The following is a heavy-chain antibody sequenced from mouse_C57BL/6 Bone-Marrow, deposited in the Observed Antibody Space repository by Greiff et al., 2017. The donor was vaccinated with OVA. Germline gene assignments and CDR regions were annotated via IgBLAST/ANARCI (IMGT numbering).Heavy chain of an antibody. CDR1: GYTFTSYW. Sequence: QVQLQQPGAELVMPGASVKLSCKASGYTFTSYWMHWVKQRPGQGLEWIGEIDPSDSYTNYNQKLKGKSTLTVDKTSSTAYMQLSSLTSEDAAVYYCARSELLDYWGQGTTLTVSS. CDR2: IDPSDSYT. CDR3: ARSELLDY. V-gene: IGHV1-69*01. J-gene: IGHJ2*01.